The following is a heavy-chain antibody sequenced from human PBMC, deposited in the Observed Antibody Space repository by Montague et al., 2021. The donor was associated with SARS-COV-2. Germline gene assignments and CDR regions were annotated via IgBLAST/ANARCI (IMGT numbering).Heavy chain of an antibody. V-gene: IGHV4-39*02. CDR1: GGSISSSSYY. D-gene: IGHD5-12*01. CDR3: ARRGRKLLPVATTIGGFDI. Sequence: SETLSLTCTVSGGSISSSSYYWSWIRQPPGKGLEWIGSIYYSGSTYYNPSLKGRVTISVDTSKNHFSLKLSSVTAADTAVYYCARRGRKLLPVATTIGGFDIWAKGQWSPSLQ. CDR2: IYYSGST. J-gene: IGHJ3*02.